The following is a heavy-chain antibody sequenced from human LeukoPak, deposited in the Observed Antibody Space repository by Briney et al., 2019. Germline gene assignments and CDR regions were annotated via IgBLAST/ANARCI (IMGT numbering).Heavy chain of an antibody. Sequence: ASVKVSCKASGYTFTCYYMHWVRQAPGQGLEWMGWINPNSGGTNYAQKFQGRVTMTRDTSISTAYMELSRLRSDDTAVYYYARDPHYCSSTSCYVVQGRKYYYYYYGMDVWGQGTTVTVSS. V-gene: IGHV1-2*02. CDR1: GYTFTCYY. CDR3: ARDPHYCSSTSCYVVQGRKYYYYYYGMDV. D-gene: IGHD2-2*01. CDR2: INPNSGGT. J-gene: IGHJ6*02.